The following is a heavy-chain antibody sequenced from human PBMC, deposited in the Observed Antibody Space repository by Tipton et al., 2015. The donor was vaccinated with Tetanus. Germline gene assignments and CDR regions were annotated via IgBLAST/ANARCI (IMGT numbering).Heavy chain of an antibody. V-gene: IGHV1-2*02. Sequence: QVQLVQSGAEVKKPGASVKVSCKASGYTFTGYYIYWVRQAPGQGLEWMGWIDPNSGGTVYAQKFQGRVPMTRDTPISTAYMELRSLRSDDTAVYYCARDRGDYIYYGMDVWGPGTTVTVS. CDR3: ARDRGDYIYYGMDV. CDR2: IDPNSGGT. CDR1: GYTFTGYY. D-gene: IGHD3-22*01. J-gene: IGHJ6*02.